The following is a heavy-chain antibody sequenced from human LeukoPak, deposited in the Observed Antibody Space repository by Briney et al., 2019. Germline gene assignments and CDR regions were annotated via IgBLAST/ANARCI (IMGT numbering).Heavy chain of an antibody. V-gene: IGHV4-34*01. J-gene: IGHJ3*02. CDR1: GGSFSGYY. CDR3: ARGGANRWYSSSRGDI. D-gene: IGHD6-6*01. CDR2: INHSGST. Sequence: SETLSLTCAVYGGSFSGYYWSWIRQPPGKGLEWIGEINHSGSTNYNPSLKSRVTISVDTSKNQFSLKLSSVTAADTAVYYCARGGANRWYSSSRGDIWGQGTMVTVSS.